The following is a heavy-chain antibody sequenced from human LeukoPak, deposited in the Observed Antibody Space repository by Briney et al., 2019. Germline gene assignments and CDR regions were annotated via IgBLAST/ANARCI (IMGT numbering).Heavy chain of an antibody. CDR1: GYTFTSYD. Sequence: ASVKVSCKASGYTFTSYDINWVRQATGQGLEWMGWMNPNSGNTGYAQKFQGRVTMTRNTSISTAYTELSSLRSEDTAVYYCARNNDYGDLRDYWGQGTLVTVSS. CDR3: ARNNDYGDLRDY. J-gene: IGHJ4*02. V-gene: IGHV1-8*01. D-gene: IGHD4-17*01. CDR2: MNPNSGNT.